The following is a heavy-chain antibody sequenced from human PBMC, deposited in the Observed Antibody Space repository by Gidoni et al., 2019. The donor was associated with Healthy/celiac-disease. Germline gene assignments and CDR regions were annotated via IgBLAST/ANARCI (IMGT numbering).Heavy chain of an antibody. D-gene: IGHD3-22*01. V-gene: IGHV3-33*01. CDR2: IWYDGSNK. Sequence: QVQLVESGGGVVQPGRSLRLSCAASGFTFSSYGMHWVRQAPGKGLEWVAVIWYDGSNKYYADSVKGRFTISRDNSKNTLYLQMNSLRAEDTAVYYCAREDSSGYDQAAEYFQHWGQGNLVTVSS. J-gene: IGHJ1*01. CDR1: GFTFSSYG. CDR3: AREDSSGYDQAAEYFQH.